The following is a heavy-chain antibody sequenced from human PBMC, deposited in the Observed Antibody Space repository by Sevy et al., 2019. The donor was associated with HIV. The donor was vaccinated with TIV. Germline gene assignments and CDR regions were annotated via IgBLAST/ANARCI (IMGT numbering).Heavy chain of an antibody. CDR2: IFSNGST. J-gene: IGHJ4*02. D-gene: IGHD6-19*01. V-gene: IGHV3-66*02. CDR3: VSLFLSYRSGWSYFDY. Sequence: GGSLRLSCAISGFIVNDKYIIWVRQAPGKGLEWVSVIFSNGSTYYADSAKGRFTISRDNSKNTVYLQMNSVSAEDTAVYYCVSLFLSYRSGWSYFDYWGQGTLVTVSS. CDR1: GFIVNDKY.